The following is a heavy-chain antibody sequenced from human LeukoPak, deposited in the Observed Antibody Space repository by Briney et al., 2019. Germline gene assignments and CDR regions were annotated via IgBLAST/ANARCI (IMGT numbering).Heavy chain of an antibody. Sequence: SETLSLTCTVSDGSITSYYWSWIRQPPGKGLEWIGYIFYSGSTNYNPSLNSRVTISVDTSKNQFSLTLYSVTAADTAVYYCARGGRSGSYGYYFDYWGQGTLVTVSS. CDR2: IFYSGST. CDR1: DGSITSYY. CDR3: ARGGRSGSYGYYFDY. J-gene: IGHJ4*02. V-gene: IGHV4-59*01. D-gene: IGHD1-26*01.